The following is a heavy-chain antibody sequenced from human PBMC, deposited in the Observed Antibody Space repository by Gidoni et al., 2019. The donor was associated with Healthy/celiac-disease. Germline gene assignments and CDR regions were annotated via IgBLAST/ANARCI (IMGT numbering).Heavy chain of an antibody. CDR2: IYYSGST. V-gene: IGHV4-59*01. CDR1: GGSISSYY. J-gene: IGHJ4*02. CDR3: AREGRITGTEPFDY. D-gene: IGHD1-20*01. Sequence: QVQLQESGPGLVKPSETLSLTCPVSGGSISSYYWSWIRQPPGKGLEWIGYIYYSGSTNYNPSLKSRVTISVDTSKNQFSLKLSSVTAADTAVYYCAREGRITGTEPFDYWGQGTLVTVSS.